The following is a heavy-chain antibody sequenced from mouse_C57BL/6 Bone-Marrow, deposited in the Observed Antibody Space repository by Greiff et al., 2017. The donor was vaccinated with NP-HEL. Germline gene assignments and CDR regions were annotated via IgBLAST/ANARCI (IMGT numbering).Heavy chain of an antibody. CDR2: IYPGSGST. CDR1: GYTFTSYW. V-gene: IGHV1-55*01. Sequence: VQLQQPGAELVKPGASVKMSCKASGYTFTSYWITWVKQRPGQGLEWIGDIYPGSGSTNYNEKFKSKATLTVATSSSTAYMQLSSLTSTDSAVFECVRCDYVAMDYWGQGTSVTVSS. CDR3: VRCDYVAMDY. J-gene: IGHJ4*01.